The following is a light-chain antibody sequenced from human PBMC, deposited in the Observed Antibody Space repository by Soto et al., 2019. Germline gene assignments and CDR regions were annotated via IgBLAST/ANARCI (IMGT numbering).Light chain of an antibody. CDR1: QSLSGGY. CDR2: SAS. Sequence: EIVLTQSPGTLSLSPGERATLSCRTSQSLSGGYLAWFQQKPGQTTRLLIYSASNRATGIPDRFIGSGSGTDVTVTISRLEPEDFVVYYCQQNGSLPITFGQGTRLEIK. CDR3: QQNGSLPIT. J-gene: IGKJ5*01. V-gene: IGKV3-20*01.